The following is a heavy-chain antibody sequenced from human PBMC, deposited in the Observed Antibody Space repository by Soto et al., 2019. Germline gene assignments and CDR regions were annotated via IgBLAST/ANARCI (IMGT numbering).Heavy chain of an antibody. Sequence: VASVKVSCKASGYTFTGYYMHWVRQAPGQGLEWMGWINPNSGGTNYAPKFQGRVTMTRDTSISTAYMELSRLRSDDTAVYYCARARGWFGDENWFDPWGQGTLVTVS. V-gene: IGHV1-2*02. CDR2: INPNSGGT. CDR1: GYTFTGYY. J-gene: IGHJ5*02. D-gene: IGHD3-10*01. CDR3: ARARGWFGDENWFDP.